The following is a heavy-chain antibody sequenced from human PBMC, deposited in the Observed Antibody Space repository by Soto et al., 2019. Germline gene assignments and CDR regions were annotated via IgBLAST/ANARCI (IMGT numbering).Heavy chain of an antibody. CDR2: IIPIFGTA. CDR1: GGTFSSYA. J-gene: IGHJ6*02. Sequence: QVQLVQSGAEVKKPGSSVKVSCKASGGTFSSYAISWVRQAPGQGLEWMGGIIPIFGTANYAQKFQGRVTITADESTSTAYMELSSLRSEDTAVYYCARAQKERKGITIFGGPGGWPTYYGMDVWGQGTTVTVSS. CDR3: ARAQKERKGITIFGGPGGWPTYYGMDV. D-gene: IGHD3-3*01. V-gene: IGHV1-69*12.